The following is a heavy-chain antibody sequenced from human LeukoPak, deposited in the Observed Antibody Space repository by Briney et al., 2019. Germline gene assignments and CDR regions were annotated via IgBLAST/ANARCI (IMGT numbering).Heavy chain of an antibody. V-gene: IGHV4-59*13. Sequence: SETLSLTCTVSGASMSNYYWSWIRQPPGKGLEWIGYIYYSGTTNYNPSLKSRVTISVDTSKNQFSLNLTSVTAADTAVYYCARDSSCCGSNWCWGQDVQLVPGYYFDYWGQGILVTVSS. CDR3: ARDSSCCGSNWCWGQDVQLVPGYYFDY. J-gene: IGHJ4*02. D-gene: IGHD6-6*01. CDR1: GASMSNYY. CDR2: IYYSGTT.